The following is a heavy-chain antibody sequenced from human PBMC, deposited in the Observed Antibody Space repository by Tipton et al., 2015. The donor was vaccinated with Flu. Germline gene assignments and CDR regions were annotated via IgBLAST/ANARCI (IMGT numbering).Heavy chain of an antibody. D-gene: IGHD2-21*02. V-gene: IGHV3-9*01. Sequence: SLRLSCAASGFTFDDYAMHWVRQAPGKGLEWVSGISWNSGSIDYSDSVKGRFTISRDNAKNSLYLQMNSLRPEDTALYYCAKGDCGGDCFLIDYWGQGTLVPVSS. J-gene: IGHJ4*02. CDR2: ISWNSGSI. CDR1: GFTFDDYA. CDR3: AKGDCGGDCFLIDY.